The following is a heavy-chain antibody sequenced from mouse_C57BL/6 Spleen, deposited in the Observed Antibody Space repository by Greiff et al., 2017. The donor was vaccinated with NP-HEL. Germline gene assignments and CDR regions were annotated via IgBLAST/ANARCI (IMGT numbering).Heavy chain of an antibody. CDR1: GFSLTSYG. J-gene: IGHJ1*03. Sequence: VQLQQSGPGLVQPSQTLSITCTVSGFSLTSYGVHWVRQSPGKGLEWLGVIWRGGSTDCNADFMSGLTITKDNSNSRAVYKMHSLLTNDTAIFYCAKRSDRRHFDDWGTGTTLTVSS. D-gene: IGHD1-3*01. CDR2: IWRGGST. V-gene: IGHV2-5*01. CDR3: AKRSDRRHFDD.